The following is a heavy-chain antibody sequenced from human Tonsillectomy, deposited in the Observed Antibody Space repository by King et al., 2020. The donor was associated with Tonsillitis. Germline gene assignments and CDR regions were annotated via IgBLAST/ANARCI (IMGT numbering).Heavy chain of an antibody. CDR3: ARVVNSGPSRAYYYYLDV. CDR2: IYKSGST. J-gene: IGHJ6*03. CDR1: GGSISSGDYY. Sequence: VQLQESGPGLVKPSQTLSLTCSVSGGSISSGDYYWSWVRQHPGKGLEWIGYIYKSGSTFYNPSLKSPVTISVDTSKNRFSLRLSSVTAADTAVYYCARVVNSGPSRAYYYYLDVWGNGTTVIVSS. V-gene: IGHV4-31*01. D-gene: IGHD5-24*01.